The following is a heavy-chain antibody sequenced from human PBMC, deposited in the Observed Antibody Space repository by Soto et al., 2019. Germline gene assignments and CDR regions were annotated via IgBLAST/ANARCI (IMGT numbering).Heavy chain of an antibody. CDR1: GFTFSTYS. J-gene: IGHJ4*02. V-gene: IGHV3-21*01. D-gene: IGHD6-19*01. CDR3: ARDLGSGWTLDY. Sequence: EVQLVESGGGLVKPGGSLRLSCAASGFTFSTYSMNWVRQAPGKGLEWVSGISSSSRHIYYADSVKGRFTISRDNAKSSLFLHMNSLRAEDTAIYFCARDLGSGWTLDYWGQGTLVTVSS. CDR2: ISSSSRHI.